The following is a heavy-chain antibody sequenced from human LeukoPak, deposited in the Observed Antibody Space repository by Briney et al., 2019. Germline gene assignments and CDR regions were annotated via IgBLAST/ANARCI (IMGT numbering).Heavy chain of an antibody. Sequence: PSETLSLTCAVSGGSISSNNWWGWVRQPPGKGLEWIGEIYHSGSTNYNPSLKSRVTISVDKSKNQFSLKLSSVTAADTAVYYCASYSSNWYGRAFDCWGQGTLVTVSS. CDR3: ASYSSNWYGRAFDC. J-gene: IGHJ4*02. CDR1: GGSISSNNW. CDR2: IYHSGST. V-gene: IGHV4-4*02. D-gene: IGHD6-13*01.